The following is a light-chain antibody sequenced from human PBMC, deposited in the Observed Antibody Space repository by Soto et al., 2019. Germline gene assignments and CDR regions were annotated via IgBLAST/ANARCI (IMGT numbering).Light chain of an antibody. CDR1: QDINNY. CDR2: DAS. CDR3: QQFGDLTFI. J-gene: IGKJ5*01. V-gene: IGKV1-33*01. Sequence: DIKMTQSPSSLSASVGDRVTITCQASQDINNYLNWYQQKPGQAPKLLIHDASGLEVGVPSRFSGSGSGTHFTLTISGLQPEDIATYYCQQFGDLTFIFGQGTRLEIK.